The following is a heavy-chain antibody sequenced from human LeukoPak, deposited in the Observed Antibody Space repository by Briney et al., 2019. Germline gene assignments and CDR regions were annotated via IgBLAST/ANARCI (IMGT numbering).Heavy chain of an antibody. CDR1: GFTFSSYD. V-gene: IGHV3-13*01. J-gene: IGHJ6*02. Sequence: GGSLRLSCAASGFTFSSYDMHWVRHATGKGLEWVSAIGTAGDTYYPGSVKGRFTISRENAKNSLYLQMNSLRAGDTAVYYCARGTYYDILTGYYYYGMDVWGQGTTVTVSS. D-gene: IGHD3-9*01. CDR3: ARGTYYDILTGYYYYGMDV. CDR2: IGTAGDT.